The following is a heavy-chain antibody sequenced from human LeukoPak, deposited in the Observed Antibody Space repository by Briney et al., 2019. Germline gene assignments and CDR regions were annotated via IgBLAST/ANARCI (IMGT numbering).Heavy chain of an antibody. D-gene: IGHD5-18*01. CDR1: GFTFSSYA. J-gene: IGHJ4*02. Sequence: PGGSLRLSCAATGFTFSSYAMSWVRQAPGKGLEWVSAISGSGGSTYYADSVKGRFTISRDNSKNTLYLQMNSLRAEDTAVYYCARDQFSGYSYGSGWGQGTLVTVSS. CDR2: ISGSGGST. V-gene: IGHV3-23*01. CDR3: ARDQFSGYSYGSG.